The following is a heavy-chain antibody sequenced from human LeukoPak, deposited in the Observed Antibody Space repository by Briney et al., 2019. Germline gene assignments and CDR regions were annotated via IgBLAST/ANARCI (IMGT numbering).Heavy chain of an antibody. J-gene: IGHJ4*02. V-gene: IGHV3-23*01. CDR1: GFTFSSYA. CDR3: AKGRPFSEYYYDSSGYFANPDY. CDR2: ISGSGGST. Sequence: GGSLRLFCAASGFTFSSYAMSWVRQAPGKGLEWVSAISGSGGSTYYADSVKGRFTISRDNSKNTLYLQMNSLRAEDTAVYYCAKGRPFSEYYYDSSGYFANPDYWGQGTLVTVSS. D-gene: IGHD3-22*01.